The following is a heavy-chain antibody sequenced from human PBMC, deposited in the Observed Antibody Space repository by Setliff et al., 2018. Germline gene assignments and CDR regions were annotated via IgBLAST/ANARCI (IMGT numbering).Heavy chain of an antibody. V-gene: IGHV1-24*01. D-gene: IGHD3-10*01. CDR3: ATGGLLWFGELSGGAFDI. CDR2: FDPEDGET. Sequence: ASVKVSCKVSGYTLTELSMHWVRQAPGKGLEWMGGFDPEDGETIYAQKFQGRVTMTEDTSTDAAYMELSSLRSEDTAVYYCATGGLLWFGELSGGAFDIWGQGTMVTVSS. J-gene: IGHJ3*02. CDR1: GYTLTELS.